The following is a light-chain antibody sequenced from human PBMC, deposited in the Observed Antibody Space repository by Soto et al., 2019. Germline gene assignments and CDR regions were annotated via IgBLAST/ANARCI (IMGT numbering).Light chain of an antibody. CDR1: QGITYW. Sequence: DIQMTQSPSSMSASLGDRVTITCRASQGITYWLAWYQQRPGRAPKCLIYAASILESGVPSRLTGSGSGTNFTLTINDXQPEDFATYFCQQANSFPLTFGQGTRLEIK. CDR2: AAS. V-gene: IGKV1-12*01. J-gene: IGKJ5*01. CDR3: QQANSFPLT.